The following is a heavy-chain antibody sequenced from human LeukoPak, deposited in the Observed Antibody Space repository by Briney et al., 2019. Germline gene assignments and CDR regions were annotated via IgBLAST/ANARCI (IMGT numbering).Heavy chain of an antibody. V-gene: IGHV3-66*01. J-gene: IGHJ5*02. CDR2: IYSGGST. D-gene: IGHD2-15*01. CDR3: ARGADGVSSNSRGWLDP. Sequence: GGSLRLSCAASGFTFISYGMSWVRQAPGKGLEWVSVIYSGGSTDYADSVKGRFTISRDNSKNTLYLQMNSLRAEDTAVYYCARGADGVSSNSRGWLDPWGQGTLVTVSS. CDR1: GFTFISYG.